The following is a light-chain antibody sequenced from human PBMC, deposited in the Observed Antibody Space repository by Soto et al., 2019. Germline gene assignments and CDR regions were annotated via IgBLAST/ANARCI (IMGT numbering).Light chain of an antibody. Sequence: AIQVTQSPSSLSASVGDTVTITCRASQGISSAFAWYQQKPGKVPRLLVYDVFNLQSRIPSRFSGSGSGTDFTLTISRLQPEDFATYYGQQLETYPLTFGQGTRLQVK. CDR1: QGISSA. V-gene: IGKV1-13*02. CDR2: DVF. CDR3: QQLETYPLT. J-gene: IGKJ5*01.